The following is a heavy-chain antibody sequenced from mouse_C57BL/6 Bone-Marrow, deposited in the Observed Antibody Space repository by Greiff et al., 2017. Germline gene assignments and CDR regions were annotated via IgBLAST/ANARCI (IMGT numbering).Heavy chain of an antibody. CDR3: AREEGTAQALYAMDY. Sequence: EVQLQQSGPELVKPGASVKITCKASGYTFTDYYMNWVKQSNGKSLEWMGDINPNNGGTSYNQKFKGKATLNVDKSSSTAYMELRSLTSEDSAVYYCAREEGTAQALYAMDYWGQGTSVTVSS. CDR1: GYTFTDYY. J-gene: IGHJ4*01. CDR2: INPNNGGT. D-gene: IGHD3-2*02. V-gene: IGHV1-26*01.